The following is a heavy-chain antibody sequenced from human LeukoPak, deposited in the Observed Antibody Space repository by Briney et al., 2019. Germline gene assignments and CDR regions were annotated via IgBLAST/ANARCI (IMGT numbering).Heavy chain of an antibody. Sequence: GGSLRLSCAASGFTFSSYEMNWVRQAPGKGLEWVSYISSSGSTIYYADSVKGRFTISRDNAKNSLYLQMNSLRAEDTAVYYCAREEVQYCSSTSCSYYYYYYMDVWGKGTTVTISS. V-gene: IGHV3-48*03. CDR2: ISSSGSTI. J-gene: IGHJ6*03. CDR1: GFTFSSYE. CDR3: AREEVQYCSSTSCSYYYYYYMDV. D-gene: IGHD2-2*01.